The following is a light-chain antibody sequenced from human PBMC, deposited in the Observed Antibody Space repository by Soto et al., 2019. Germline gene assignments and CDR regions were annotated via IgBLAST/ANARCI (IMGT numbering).Light chain of an antibody. CDR1: QSLSSSY. J-gene: IGKJ5*01. CDR3: QQYGPSLN. V-gene: IGKV3-20*01. CDR2: GSF. Sequence: EVVLTQSPATLSLSPGERATLSCRASQSLSSSYLAWYQQKSGQAPRLLIYGSFSRATGIPDRFSGSGSGTDFTLTISRPEPEDFALYYCQQYGPSLNCGQGTRREI.